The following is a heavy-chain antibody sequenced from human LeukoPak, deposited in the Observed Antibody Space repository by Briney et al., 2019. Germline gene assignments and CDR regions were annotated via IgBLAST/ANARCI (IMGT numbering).Heavy chain of an antibody. Sequence: ASVKVSCKASGYTFTSYYMHWVRQAPGQGLEGLGIINPSGGSTSYAQKFQGRVTMTRDMSTSTVYMELSSLRSEDTAVYYCASATDDDYRTHVCWGQGTLVTVSS. CDR3: ASATDDDYRTHVC. J-gene: IGHJ4*02. CDR2: INPSGGST. CDR1: GYTFTSYY. V-gene: IGHV1-46*01. D-gene: IGHD4-11*01.